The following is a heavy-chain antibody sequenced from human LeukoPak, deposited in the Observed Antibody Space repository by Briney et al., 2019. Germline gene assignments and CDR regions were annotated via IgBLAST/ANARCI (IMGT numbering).Heavy chain of an antibody. V-gene: IGHV3-23*01. Sequence: GGSLRLSCAASGFTFSSYAMSRVRQAPGKGLEWVSAISGSGGSTYYADSVKGRFTITRDNSKNTLYLQMNSLRAEDTAVYYCAKMLDYPYYFDYWGQGTLVTVSS. D-gene: IGHD2-8*01. CDR2: ISGSGGST. CDR3: AKMLDYPYYFDY. J-gene: IGHJ4*02. CDR1: GFTFSSYA.